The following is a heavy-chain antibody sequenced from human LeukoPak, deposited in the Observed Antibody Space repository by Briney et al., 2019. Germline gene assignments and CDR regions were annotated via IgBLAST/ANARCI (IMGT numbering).Heavy chain of an antibody. J-gene: IGHJ6*02. CDR1: GGTFSSYA. D-gene: IGHD3-3*01. Sequence: GASVKVSCKASGGTFSSYAISWVRQAPGQGLEWMGWISAYNGNTNYAQKLQGRVTMTTDTSASTAYMELRSLRSDDTAVYYCARVPGITIFGVVIPDYYYYYGMDVWGQGTTVTVSS. CDR2: ISAYNGNT. V-gene: IGHV1-18*01. CDR3: ARVPGITIFGVVIPDYYYYYGMDV.